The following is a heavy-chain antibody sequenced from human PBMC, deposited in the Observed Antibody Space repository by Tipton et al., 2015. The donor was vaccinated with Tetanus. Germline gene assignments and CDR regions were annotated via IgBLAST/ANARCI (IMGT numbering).Heavy chain of an antibody. D-gene: IGHD1-26*01. J-gene: IGHJ4*02. CDR3: ARDQARGARGWNFFDY. CDR2: IYSSGST. Sequence: TLSLTCTVSGGSISGGRYYWSWIRQRPGKGLEWIGDIYSSGSTYSDPSLKGRVTISVDTSKNQFSLRLNSVTAGDTAVYYCARDQARGARGWNFFDYWGLGTLVTVSS. V-gene: IGHV4-31*03. CDR1: GGSISGGRYY.